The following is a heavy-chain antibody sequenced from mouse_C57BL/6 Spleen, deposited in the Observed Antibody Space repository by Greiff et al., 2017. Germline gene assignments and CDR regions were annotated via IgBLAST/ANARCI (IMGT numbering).Heavy chain of an antibody. Sequence: EVQVVESGGGLVKPGGSLKLSCAASGFTFSSYAMSWVRQTPEKRLEGVATISDGGSYTYYPDNVKGRFTISRDNSKNNLYLQMSHLKSEDTAMYYCARAYDYDGTWASWFAYWGQGTLVTVSA. CDR1: GFTFSSYA. CDR2: ISDGGSYT. CDR3: ARAYDYDGTWASWFAY. V-gene: IGHV5-4*01. D-gene: IGHD2-4*01. J-gene: IGHJ3*01.